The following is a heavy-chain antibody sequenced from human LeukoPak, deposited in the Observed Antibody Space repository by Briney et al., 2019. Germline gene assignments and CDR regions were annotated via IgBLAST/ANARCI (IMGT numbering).Heavy chain of an antibody. CDR1: GITFSYCT. CDR2: IIPIFGTA. D-gene: IGHD3-22*01. CDR3: AREPVPRSSGLQY. Sequence: EASVKVSCKASGITFSYCTISWVRQAPGQGLEWMGRIIPIFGTADYAQKFQGRVTMTTDESTSTAYMELSSLRSEDTAVYYCAREPVPRSSGLQYWGRGTLVTVSS. V-gene: IGHV1-69*05. J-gene: IGHJ4*02.